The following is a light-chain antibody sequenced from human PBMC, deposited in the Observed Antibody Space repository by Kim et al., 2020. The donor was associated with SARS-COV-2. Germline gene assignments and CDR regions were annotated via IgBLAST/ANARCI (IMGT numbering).Light chain of an antibody. V-gene: IGKV1-17*01. CDR3: RQHRTYPIT. CDR1: QDIGND. CDR2: GAS. Sequence: ASVGDRVTITCRASQDIGNDLGWYQQSPGRAPKRLIYGASNLQSGVPSRFSGSGSETEFTLTINSLQPEDFATYFCRQHRTYPITFGQGTRLEIK. J-gene: IGKJ5*01.